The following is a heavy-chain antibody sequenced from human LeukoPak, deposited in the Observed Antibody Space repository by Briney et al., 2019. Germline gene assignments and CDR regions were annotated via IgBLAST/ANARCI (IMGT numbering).Heavy chain of an antibody. J-gene: IGHJ1*01. CDR3: AKDAATIAAAGMGAEYFQH. Sequence: GGSLRLSCAASGFTFSSYGMHWVRQAPGKGLEWVAVISYDGSNKYYADSVKGRFTISRDNSKNTLYLQMNSLRAEDTAVYYCAKDAATIAAAGMGAEYFQHWGQGTLVTVSS. V-gene: IGHV3-30*18. CDR1: GFTFSSYG. CDR2: ISYDGSNK. D-gene: IGHD6-13*01.